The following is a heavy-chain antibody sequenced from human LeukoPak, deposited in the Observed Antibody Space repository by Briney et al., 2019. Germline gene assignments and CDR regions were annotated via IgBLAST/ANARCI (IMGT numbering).Heavy chain of an antibody. J-gene: IGHJ4*02. D-gene: IGHD5-24*01. CDR1: GYDFSTYW. Sequence: GGSLKISCKGLGYDFSTYWNAWVRQRPGKGLEWRGIIYPGGSETRYDPSFQGQVTISADRSTSTAYLQWSSLRASDTAMYYCARASRDGYNQNFDHWGQGTLVTVSS. CDR3: ARASRDGYNQNFDH. V-gene: IGHV5-51*01. CDR2: IYPGGSET.